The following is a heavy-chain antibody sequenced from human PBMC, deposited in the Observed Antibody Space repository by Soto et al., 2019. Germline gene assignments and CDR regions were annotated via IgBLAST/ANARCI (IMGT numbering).Heavy chain of an antibody. CDR2: IYPGDSDT. CDR1: GYSFTSYW. Sequence: GESLKISCKGSGYSFTSYWIGWVRQMPGKGLEWMGIIYPGDSDTRYSPSFQGQVTISADKSISTAYLQWSSLKASDTAMYYCARQVAGTTVHYYYGMDFWGQGTTVTVSS. CDR3: ARQVAGTTVHYYYGMDF. J-gene: IGHJ6*02. V-gene: IGHV5-51*01. D-gene: IGHD1-1*01.